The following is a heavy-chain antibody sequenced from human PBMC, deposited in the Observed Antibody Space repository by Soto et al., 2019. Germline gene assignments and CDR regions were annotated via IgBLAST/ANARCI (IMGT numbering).Heavy chain of an antibody. Sequence: QVQLQESGPGLLKPSETLSLTCTVSGGSVSSGNYFWSWIRQPPGKGLEWIGYIHSSGSTNYNPSLKSRVTLSVDTSRNQFSLKLTSVTAADTAVYYCAILTKPTAVTTAFRGGYGLDVWGQGTTVTVSS. D-gene: IGHD4-17*01. CDR3: AILTKPTAVTTAFRGGYGLDV. V-gene: IGHV4-61*01. CDR1: GGSVSSGNYF. J-gene: IGHJ6*02. CDR2: IHSSGST.